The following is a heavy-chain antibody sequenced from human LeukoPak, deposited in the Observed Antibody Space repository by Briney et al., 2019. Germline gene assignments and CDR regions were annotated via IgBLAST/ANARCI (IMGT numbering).Heavy chain of an antibody. CDR2: IYSGGST. CDR1: GFTVSSNY. V-gene: IGHV3-53*01. J-gene: IGHJ4*02. CDR3: ASRGYSGRFDY. Sequence: GGSLRLSCAASGFTVSSNYMSWVRQAPGKGLEWVSVIYSGGSTYYADSVKGRFTISRDNSKNTLYLEMNSLRAEDTAVYYCASRGYSGRFDYWGQGTLVTVSS. D-gene: IGHD5-12*01.